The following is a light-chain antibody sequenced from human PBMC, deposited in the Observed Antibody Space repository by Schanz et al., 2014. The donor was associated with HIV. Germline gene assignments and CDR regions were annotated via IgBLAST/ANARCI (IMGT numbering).Light chain of an antibody. CDR1: TSNIGGNS. J-gene: IGLJ1*01. V-gene: IGLV1-44*01. Sequence: QSVVTQPPSASGAPGQRVTVSCSGRTSNIGGNSVNWYQQFPGRAPKLLIFSNNQRPSGVPDRFSGSKSGTSASLAISGLQSEDEADYYCASYTTSHTFVFGTGTKLTVL. CDR3: ASYTTSHTFV. CDR2: SNN.